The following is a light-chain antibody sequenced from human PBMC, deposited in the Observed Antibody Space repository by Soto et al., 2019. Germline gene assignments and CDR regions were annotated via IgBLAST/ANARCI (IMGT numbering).Light chain of an antibody. CDR2: KAS. J-gene: IGKJ1*01. CDR1: QSISSY. Sequence: DIHMKQSPSSLSATVVDRVTITCWASQSISSYLNWYQQKPGKAPKLLIYKASTLKSGVPSRFSGSGSGTEFTLTISSLQPDDFATYYCQHYNSYSEEFGQGHTGDIK. V-gene: IGKV1-5*03. CDR3: QHYNSYSEE.